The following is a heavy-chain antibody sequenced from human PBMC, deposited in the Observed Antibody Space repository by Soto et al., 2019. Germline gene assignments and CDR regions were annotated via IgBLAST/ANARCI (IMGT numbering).Heavy chain of an antibody. D-gene: IGHD6-6*01. Sequence: GASVKVSCKASGGTFSSYAISWVRQAPGQGLEWMGGIIPIFGTANYAQKFQGGVTITADESTSTAYMELSSLRSEDTAVYYCARQLVPGYYYGMDVWGQGTTVTVSS. J-gene: IGHJ6*02. V-gene: IGHV1-69*13. CDR2: IIPIFGTA. CDR1: GGTFSSYA. CDR3: ARQLVPGYYYGMDV.